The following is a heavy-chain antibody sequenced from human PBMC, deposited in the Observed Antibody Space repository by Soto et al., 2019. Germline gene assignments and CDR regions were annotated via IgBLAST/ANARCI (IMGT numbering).Heavy chain of an antibody. J-gene: IGHJ3*02. Sequence: GGSLRLSCAASGFTFSSHSMTWVLQAPGKGLEWVSSISSSSSYIYYADSVKGRFTISRDNAKNSLYLQMNSLRAEDTAVYYCARVRYYYDSSGYYSIYAFDIWGQGTMVTVSS. D-gene: IGHD3-22*01. CDR2: ISSSSSYI. V-gene: IGHV3-21*01. CDR3: ARVRYYYDSSGYYSIYAFDI. CDR1: GFTFSSHS.